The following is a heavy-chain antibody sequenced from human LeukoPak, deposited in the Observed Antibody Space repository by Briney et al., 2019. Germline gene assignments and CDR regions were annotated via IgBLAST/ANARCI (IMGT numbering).Heavy chain of an antibody. CDR2: IIPIFGTA. Sequence: ASVKVSCKASGGTFSSYAISWVRQAPGQGLEWMGGIIPIFGTANYAQKFQGRVTMTRDISTTTVYVELSSLKSDDTAVYYCARGGHTYSYFPKPWDYWGQGTLVTVSS. V-gene: IGHV1-69*05. CDR1: GGTFSSYA. J-gene: IGHJ4*02. CDR3: ARGGHTYSYFPKPWDY. D-gene: IGHD5-18*01.